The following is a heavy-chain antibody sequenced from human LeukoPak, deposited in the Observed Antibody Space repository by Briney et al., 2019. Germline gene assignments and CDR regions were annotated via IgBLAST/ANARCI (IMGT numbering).Heavy chain of an antibody. CDR3: ARNYYGSRSSDAFDV. J-gene: IGHJ3*01. V-gene: IGHV1-18*01. CDR2: ISASNGNT. Sequence: ASVKVSCKASGYTFTNYGITWMRQTPGQGLEGMGWISASNGNTNYAQRFQGRITMTTDTSTSTVYMELRSLTSDDTAVYYCARNYYGSRSSDAFDVWGRGASVVVSS. CDR1: GYTFTNYG. D-gene: IGHD3-10*01.